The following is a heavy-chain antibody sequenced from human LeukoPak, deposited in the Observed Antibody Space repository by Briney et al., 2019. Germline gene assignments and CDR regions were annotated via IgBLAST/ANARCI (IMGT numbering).Heavy chain of an antibody. J-gene: IGHJ3*02. Sequence: PGGSLRLSCAASGFTFSSYAMSWVRQAPGKGLKWVSAISGSGGSTYYADSVKGRFTISRDNSKNTLYLQMNSLRAEDTAVYYCAKENVLWFGELLYTDAFDIWGQGTMVTVSS. CDR1: GFTFSSYA. CDR3: AKENVLWFGELLYTDAFDI. CDR2: ISGSGGST. V-gene: IGHV3-23*01. D-gene: IGHD3-10*01.